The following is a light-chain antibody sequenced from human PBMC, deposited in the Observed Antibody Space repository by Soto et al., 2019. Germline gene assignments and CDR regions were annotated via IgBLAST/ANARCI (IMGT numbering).Light chain of an antibody. CDR3: NSYTNTGTFWV. J-gene: IGLJ3*02. CDR2: EVS. Sequence: QSALTQPASVSGSPGQSITISCTGTSSDVGVANHVSWYQQHSGKVPKVIIYEVSNRPSGVSHRFSGSKSGNTATLTISGLQPEDEADYYCNSYTNTGTFWVFGGGTKLTVL. V-gene: IGLV2-14*01. CDR1: SSDVGVANH.